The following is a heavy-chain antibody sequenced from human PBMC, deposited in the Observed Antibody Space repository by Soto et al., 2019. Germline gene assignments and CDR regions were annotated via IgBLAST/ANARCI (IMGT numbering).Heavy chain of an antibody. J-gene: IGHJ5*02. V-gene: IGHV3-21*01. CDR1: GFTFSSYS. D-gene: IGHD6-6*01. CDR3: ARDLPSIAALFDP. Sequence: PGGSLRLSCAASGFTFSSYSMNWVRQAPGKGLEWVSSISSSSSYIYYADSVKGRFTISRDNAKNSLYLQMNSLRAEDTAVYYCARDLPSIAALFDPWGQGTLVTVSS. CDR2: ISSSSSYI.